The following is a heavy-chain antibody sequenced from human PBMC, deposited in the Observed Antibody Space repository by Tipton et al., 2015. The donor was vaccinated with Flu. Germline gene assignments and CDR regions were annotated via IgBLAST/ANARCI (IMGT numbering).Heavy chain of an antibody. J-gene: IGHJ4*02. CDR3: AKVIPEIVAGLDS. V-gene: IGHV3-30*04. CDR2: MSYDGSNK. D-gene: IGHD5-12*01. Sequence: SLRLSCAASIFTFSSSVMHWVRQAPGKGLEWVAVMSYDGSNKYYADSVRGRFTISRDNSKNTLYLQMNSLRAEDTAVYYCAKVIPEIVAGLDSWGQGTLVTVSS. CDR1: IFTFSSSV.